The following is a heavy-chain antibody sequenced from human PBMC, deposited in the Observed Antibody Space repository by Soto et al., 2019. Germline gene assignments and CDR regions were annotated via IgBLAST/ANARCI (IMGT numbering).Heavy chain of an antibody. CDR3: AHSASDGDYSFDP. D-gene: IGHD4-17*01. CDR2: ISYDGSNK. CDR1: GFTFSSYA. V-gene: IGHV3-30*14. J-gene: IGHJ5*02. Sequence: PGGSLRLSCAASGFTFSSYAMHWVRQAPGKGLEWVAVISYDGSNKYYADSVKGRFTITKDTSKNQVVLTMTNMDPVDTATYYCAHSASDGDYSFDPWGQGTLVTVSS.